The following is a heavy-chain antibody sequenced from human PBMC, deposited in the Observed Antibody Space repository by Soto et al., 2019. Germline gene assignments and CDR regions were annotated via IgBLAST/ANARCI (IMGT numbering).Heavy chain of an antibody. J-gene: IGHJ3*02. Sequence: GGSLRLSCAASGFTFSSYAMSWVRQAPGKGLEWVSAISGSGGSTYYADSVKGRFTISRDNSKNTLYLQMNSLRAEDTAVYYCAKDMDPTVTPLACAFDIWGQGTMVTVSS. CDR3: AKDMDPTVTPLACAFDI. D-gene: IGHD4-4*01. V-gene: IGHV3-23*01. CDR2: ISGSGGST. CDR1: GFTFSSYA.